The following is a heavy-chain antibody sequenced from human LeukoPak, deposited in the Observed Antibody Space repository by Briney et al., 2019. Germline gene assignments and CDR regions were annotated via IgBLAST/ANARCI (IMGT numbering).Heavy chain of an antibody. D-gene: IGHD3-3*01. V-gene: IGHV4-39*01. CDR3: ARLLLEWFFDY. CDR2: IYYSGST. Sequence: SETLSLTCTVSGGSISSSSYYWGWIRQPPGKGLEWIGSIYYSGSTYYNPSLKSRVTISVDTSKNQFSLKLSSVTAADTAVYYCARLLLEWFFDYWGRGTLVTVSS. CDR1: GGSISSSSYY. J-gene: IGHJ4*02.